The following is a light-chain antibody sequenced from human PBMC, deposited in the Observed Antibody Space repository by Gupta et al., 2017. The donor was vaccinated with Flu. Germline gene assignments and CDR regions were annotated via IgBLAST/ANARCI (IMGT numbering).Light chain of an antibody. CDR3: QQYDNCIT. Sequence: DLQMTQSPSSLSASVGDRVTITCQASQDISNYVNWYQQQPGKATKLLIYDASNLETVVPSRCSGRGSGTDFTFTISRLQPEEIATYCCQQYDNCITFGQGTRLEMK. CDR2: DAS. CDR1: QDISNY. J-gene: IGKJ5*01. V-gene: IGKV1-33*01.